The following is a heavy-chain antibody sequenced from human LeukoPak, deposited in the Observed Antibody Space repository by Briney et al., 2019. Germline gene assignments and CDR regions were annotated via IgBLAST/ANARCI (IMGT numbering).Heavy chain of an antibody. CDR1: GFTSSIYW. CDR3: AKWGDFDVLPGYYVPDF. D-gene: IGHD3-9*01. J-gene: IGHJ4*02. CDR2: IKQEGSEK. V-gene: IGHV3-7*03. Sequence: RGSLRLSCAASGFTSSIYWMSWVRHAPGKGRGWVANIKQEGSEKYYMDSVKGRFTISRDNAKNSLNLQMNSLRAEDTAVYYCAKWGDFDVLPGYYVPDFWGQGTLVTVSS.